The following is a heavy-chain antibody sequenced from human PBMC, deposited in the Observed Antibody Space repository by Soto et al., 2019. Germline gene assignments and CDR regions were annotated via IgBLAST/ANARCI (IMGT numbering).Heavy chain of an antibody. Sequence: SETLSLTCAVYGGSFSGYYWSWIRQPPGKGLEWIGEINHSGSTNYNPSLKGRVTISVDTSRNQFSLKLSSVTAADTAVYYCARGLNRKEYVGGIDVWGQGTTVTVSS. CDR2: INHSGST. V-gene: IGHV4-34*01. CDR3: ARGLNRKEYVGGIDV. D-gene: IGHD2-2*01. J-gene: IGHJ6*02. CDR1: GGSFSGYY.